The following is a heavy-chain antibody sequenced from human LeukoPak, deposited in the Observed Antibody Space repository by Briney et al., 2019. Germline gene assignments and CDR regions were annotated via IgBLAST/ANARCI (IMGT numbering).Heavy chain of an antibody. V-gene: IGHV4-61*02. D-gene: IGHD3-9*01. CDR2: IYISGST. CDR1: GGSISSGSYY. Sequence: RPSETLSLTCTVSGGSISSGSYYWSWIRQPAGKGLEWIGRIYISGSTNYNPSLKSRVTISVDTSKNQFSLKLSSVTAADAAVYYCARERGSLTGYLSIGYWGQGTLVTVSS. CDR3: ARERGSLTGYLSIGY. J-gene: IGHJ4*02.